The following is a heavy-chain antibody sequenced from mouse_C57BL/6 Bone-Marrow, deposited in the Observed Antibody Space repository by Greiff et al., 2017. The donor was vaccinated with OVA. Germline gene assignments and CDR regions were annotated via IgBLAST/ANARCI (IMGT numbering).Heavy chain of an antibody. D-gene: IGHD4-1*01. CDR2: IDPETGGT. CDR3: TRLSLDWSWFAY. Sequence: QVQLQQSGAELVRPGASVTLSCKASGYTFTDYEMHWVKQTPVHGLEWIGAIDPETGGTAYNQKFKGKAILTADKSSSTAYMELRSLTSEDSAVYYCTRLSLDWSWFAYWGQGTLVTVSA. J-gene: IGHJ3*01. V-gene: IGHV1-15*01. CDR1: GYTFTDYE.